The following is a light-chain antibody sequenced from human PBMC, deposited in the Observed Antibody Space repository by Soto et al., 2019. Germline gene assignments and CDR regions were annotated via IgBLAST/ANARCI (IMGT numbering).Light chain of an antibody. CDR1: QDISNY. Sequence: DIQMTQSPSSLSASVGDRVTITCQASQDISNYLNWYQQKPGKAPKLLIYDASNLETGVPSRFSGSGSGTDFTFTISSLQPEDIVTYYCQQYDNLPMYTFGQGPSWRSN. CDR2: DAS. CDR3: QQYDNLPMYT. V-gene: IGKV1-33*01. J-gene: IGKJ2*01.